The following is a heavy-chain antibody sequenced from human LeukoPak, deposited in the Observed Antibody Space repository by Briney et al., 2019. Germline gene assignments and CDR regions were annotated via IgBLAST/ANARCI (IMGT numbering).Heavy chain of an antibody. J-gene: IGHJ4*02. V-gene: IGHV5-10-1*01. CDR3: ARHDHWGPITFDY. CDR1: GYSFTSYW. D-gene: IGHD5-24*01. CDR2: IDPSDSYT. Sequence: GESLKISCKGSGYSFTSYWISWVRRMPGKGLEWMGRIDPSDSYTNYSPSFQGHVTISADKSISTAYLQWSSLKASDTAMYYCARHDHWGPITFDYWGQGTLVTVSS.